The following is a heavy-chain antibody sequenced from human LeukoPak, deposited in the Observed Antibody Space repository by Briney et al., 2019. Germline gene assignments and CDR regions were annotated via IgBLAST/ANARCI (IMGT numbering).Heavy chain of an antibody. Sequence: GGSLRLSCAASGFTFSSYSMNWVRQAPGKGLEWVSSISSSSSYIYYADSVKGRFTISRDNAKNSLYLQMNSLRAEDTAVYYCARDSDYYVSSGYYLNWFDPWGQGTLVTVSS. CDR1: GFTFSSYS. V-gene: IGHV3-21*01. J-gene: IGHJ5*02. CDR3: ARDSDYYVSSGYYLNWFDP. CDR2: ISSSSSYI. D-gene: IGHD3-22*01.